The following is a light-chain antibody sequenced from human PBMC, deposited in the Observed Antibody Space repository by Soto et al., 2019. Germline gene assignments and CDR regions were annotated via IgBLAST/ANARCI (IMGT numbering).Light chain of an antibody. Sequence: EIGLTQSPGTLSLSPGERATPSCRASQSVNINYFAWYQQKSGQAPRLLIYGTSNRASGIPDRFSGSGSGTDFTLSISGLEPEDFAVYFCQQYANSRTFGQGTKVDIK. J-gene: IGKJ1*01. CDR3: QQYANSRT. CDR1: QSVNINY. CDR2: GTS. V-gene: IGKV3-20*01.